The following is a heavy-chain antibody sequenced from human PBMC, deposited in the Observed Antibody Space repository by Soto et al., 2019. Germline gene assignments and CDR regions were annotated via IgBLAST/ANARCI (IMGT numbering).Heavy chain of an antibody. J-gene: IGHJ4*02. Sequence: HPGGSLRLSCAVSGFNFRDFWMSWVRQAPGKGLEWVANIKQDGSEKYYVDSVKGRFTVSRDNAKNSLYLQMNSLRAEDTAMYYCARRKFGVLTDYWGPGTLVTVSS. CDR2: IKQDGSEK. D-gene: IGHD3-3*01. CDR1: GFNFRDFW. V-gene: IGHV3-7*03. CDR3: ARRKFGVLTDY.